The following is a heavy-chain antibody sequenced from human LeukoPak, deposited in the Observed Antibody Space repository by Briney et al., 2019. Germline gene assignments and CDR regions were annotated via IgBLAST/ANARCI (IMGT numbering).Heavy chain of an antibody. V-gene: IGHV3-9*01. J-gene: IGHJ4*02. CDR2: ISWNSGSI. CDR1: GFTFDDYA. Sequence: SLRLSCAASGFTFDDYAMHWVRQAPGKGLEWVSGISWNSGSIGYADSVKGRFTISRDNAKNSLYLQMNSLRAEDTALYYCAKDRGAVADYYFDYWGQGTLVTVSS. D-gene: IGHD6-19*01. CDR3: AKDRGAVADYYFDY.